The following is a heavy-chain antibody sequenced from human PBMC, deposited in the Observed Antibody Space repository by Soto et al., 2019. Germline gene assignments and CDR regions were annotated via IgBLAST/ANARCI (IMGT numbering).Heavy chain of an antibody. V-gene: IGHV3-23*01. D-gene: IGHD1-1*01. CDR3: VKGKQWERPRDC. J-gene: IGHJ4*02. CDR1: GFTFSNYA. CDR2: ISISGGST. Sequence: EVQLLESGGGLVQPGGSLRLSCAASGFTFSNYAMSWVRQAPGKGLEWVSAISISGGSTYYAASVKGRFTISRDKSKNTLYVQMNSLSAEDTAIYHCVKGKQWERPRDCWGEGTLVTVTS.